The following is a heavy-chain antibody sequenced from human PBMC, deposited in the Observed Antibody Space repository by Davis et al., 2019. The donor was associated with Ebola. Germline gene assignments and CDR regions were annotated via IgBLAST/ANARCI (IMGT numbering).Heavy chain of an antibody. CDR2: IKQDGSEK. J-gene: IGHJ2*01. Sequence: PGGSLRLSCAASGFTFSSYWMSWVRQAPGKGLEWVANIKQDGSEKYYVDSVKGRFTISRDNAKNSLYLQMNSLRAEDTAVYYCARQRWLQLWYFDYWGRGTLVTVSS. D-gene: IGHD5-24*01. CDR1: GFTFSSYW. CDR3: ARQRWLQLWYFDY. V-gene: IGHV3-7*01.